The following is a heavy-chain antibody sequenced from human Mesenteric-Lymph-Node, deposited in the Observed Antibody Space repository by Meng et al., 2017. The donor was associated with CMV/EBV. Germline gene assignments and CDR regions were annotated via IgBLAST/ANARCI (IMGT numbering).Heavy chain of an antibody. CDR3: ARSSSSWYLFDY. CDR1: GGSISSYY. V-gene: IGHV3-21*01. Sequence: ETLSLTCTVSGGSISSYYWSWIRQPPGKGLEWVSSISSSSSYIYYADSVKGRFTISRDNAKNSLYLQMNSLRAEDTAVYYCARSSSSWYLFDYWGQGTLVTVSS. J-gene: IGHJ4*02. CDR2: ISSSSSYI. D-gene: IGHD6-13*01.